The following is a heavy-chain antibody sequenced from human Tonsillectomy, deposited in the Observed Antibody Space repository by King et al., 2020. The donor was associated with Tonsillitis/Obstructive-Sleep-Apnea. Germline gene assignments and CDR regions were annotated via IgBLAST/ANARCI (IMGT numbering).Heavy chain of an antibody. Sequence: QLQESGPGLVKPSETLSLNCTVSGGSISSSSYYWGWIRQPPGKGLEWIGSIYYSGSTYYNPSLKSRVTISVDTSKNQFSLKLSSVTAADTAVYYCARLRRADAFDIWGQGTMVTVSS. CDR1: GGSISSSSYY. V-gene: IGHV4-39*01. J-gene: IGHJ3*02. CDR3: ARLRRADAFDI. CDR2: IYYSGST.